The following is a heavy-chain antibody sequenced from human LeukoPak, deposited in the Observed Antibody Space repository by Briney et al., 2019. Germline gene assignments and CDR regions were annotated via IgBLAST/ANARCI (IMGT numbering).Heavy chain of an antibody. CDR2: IKQDGSEK. CDR1: GFTFSSYW. CDR3: ARAPAFGTVDY. J-gene: IGHJ4*02. D-gene: IGHD3-16*01. V-gene: IGHV3-7*01. Sequence: PGGSLRLSCAASGFTFSSYWMSWVRQAPGKGLEWVANIKQDGSEKYYVDSVKGRFTISRDNAKNSLYLQMNSLRDEDSAVYYCARAPAFGTVDYWGQGALVTVSS.